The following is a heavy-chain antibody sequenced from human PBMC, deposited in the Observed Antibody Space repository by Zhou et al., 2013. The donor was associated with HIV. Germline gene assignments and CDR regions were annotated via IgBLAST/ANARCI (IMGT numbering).Heavy chain of an antibody. V-gene: IGHV1-2*02. CDR1: GYTFSDYY. D-gene: IGHD2-21*02. J-gene: IGHJ5*02. CDR2: INPNSGTT. CDR3: AFALGGHCDGDCYPGWFDP. Sequence: QVQLVQSGTEVRKPGASVKVSCKASGYTFSDYYIHWVRQAPGQGLEWMGWINPNSGTTTYPQKFQGRVTMTRDTSITTAYMELSRLRSDDTAVYYCAFALGGHCDGDCYPGWFDPWGQGTLLTVSS.